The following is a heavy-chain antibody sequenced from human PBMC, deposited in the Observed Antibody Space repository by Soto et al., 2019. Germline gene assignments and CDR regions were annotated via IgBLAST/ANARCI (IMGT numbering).Heavy chain of an antibody. Sequence: QVQLVQSGAEVKKPGSSVKVSCKASGGTFSSYAISWVRQAPGQGLEWMGGIIPTLGTANYAQKLQGRVTVTAEESMRRVYMELISLRPEDTAVYYCARQSRAYYDFWSGYLLRYYCMDVWGQGTTVTVSS. D-gene: IGHD3-3*01. J-gene: IGHJ6*02. V-gene: IGHV1-69*01. CDR1: GGTFSSYA. CDR3: ARQSRAYYDFWSGYLLRYYCMDV. CDR2: IIPTLGTA.